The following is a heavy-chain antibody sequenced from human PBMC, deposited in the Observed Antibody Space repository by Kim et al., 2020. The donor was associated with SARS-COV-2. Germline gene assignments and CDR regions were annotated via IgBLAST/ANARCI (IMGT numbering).Heavy chain of an antibody. Sequence: ASVKVSCKASGYTFIGYHMHWVRQAPGQGLEWMGWINPNSGGTSYAQKFQGRVTMTRDTSINTAYMELSRLRSDDMAVYYCARGGDLRWGSYYFDYWGQGTLVTVSS. J-gene: IGHJ4*02. D-gene: IGHD4-17*01. CDR2: INPNSGGT. CDR3: ARGGDLRWGSYYFDY. CDR1: GYTFIGYH. V-gene: IGHV1-2*02.